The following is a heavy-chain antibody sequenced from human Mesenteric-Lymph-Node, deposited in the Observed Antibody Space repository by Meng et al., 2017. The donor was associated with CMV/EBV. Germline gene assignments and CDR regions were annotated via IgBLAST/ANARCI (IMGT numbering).Heavy chain of an antibody. CDR1: GITFSSYA. J-gene: IGHJ4*02. CDR3: AREPLRNNWNYEGLDY. CDR2: ISSSSSYI. V-gene: IGHV3-21*01. D-gene: IGHD1-7*01. Sequence: GESLKISCAASGITFSSYAVSWVRQAPGKGLEWVSSISSSSSYIYYADSVKGRFTISRDNTKNSLYLQMNSLRAEDTAVYYCAREPLRNNWNYEGLDYWGQGTLVTVSS.